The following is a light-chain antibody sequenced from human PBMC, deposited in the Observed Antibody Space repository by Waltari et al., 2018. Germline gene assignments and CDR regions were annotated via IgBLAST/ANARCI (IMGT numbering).Light chain of an antibody. CDR1: SSDIGYYIY. V-gene: IGLV2-14*03. J-gene: IGLJ2*01. CDR3: SSYTTSSTVV. Sequence: QSALTQPASVSGSPGQSITISCTGTSSDIGYYIYVSWYQQHPGKAPKLMIYDVSNQPSGVSNRFSGSKYGNTASRTISGLQAEDGADYYCSSYTTSSTVVFGGGTKLTVL. CDR2: DVS.